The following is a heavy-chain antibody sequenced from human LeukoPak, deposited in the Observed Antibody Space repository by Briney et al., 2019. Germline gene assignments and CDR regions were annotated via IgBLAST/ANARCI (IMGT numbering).Heavy chain of an antibody. CDR1: GFIFDDSL. D-gene: IGHD3-16*01. CDR3: ARDIRGNYFDS. J-gene: IGHJ4*02. CDR2: ISRDGSTP. Sequence: GGSLRLSCVASGFIFDDSLMHWVRQAPGKGLEWISLISRDGSTPYYADSVKGRFTISRDNSKNSLFLQMNSLTPEATAVYYCARDIRGNYFDSWGQGTLVTVSS. V-gene: IGHV3-43*01.